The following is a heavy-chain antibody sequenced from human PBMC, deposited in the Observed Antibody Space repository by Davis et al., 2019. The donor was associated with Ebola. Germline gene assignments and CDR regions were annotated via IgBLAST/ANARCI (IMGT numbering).Heavy chain of an antibody. Sequence: GESLKISCAASGFTFSSYSMNWVRQAPGKGLEWVSSISRSSSYIFYADSMRGRFTISRDNAKNSLYLQMNSLRAEDTAVYYCARDRPEGLLWFGNYGMDVWGKGTTVTVSS. V-gene: IGHV3-21*01. J-gene: IGHJ6*04. CDR3: ARDRPEGLLWFGNYGMDV. D-gene: IGHD3-10*01. CDR1: GFTFSSYS. CDR2: ISRSSSYI.